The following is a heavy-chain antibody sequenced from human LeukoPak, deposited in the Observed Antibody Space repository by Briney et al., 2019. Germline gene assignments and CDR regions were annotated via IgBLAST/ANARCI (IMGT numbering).Heavy chain of an antibody. D-gene: IGHD3-22*01. CDR1: GGSFSGYY. J-gene: IGHJ4*02. Sequence: SGTLSLTCAVYGGSFSGYYWSWIRQPPGKGLEWIGEINHSGSTNYNPSLKSRVTISVDTSKNQFSLKLSSVTAADTAVYYCARAGYYDSSGYYLLATFDYWGQGTLVTVSS. CDR3: ARAGYYDSSGYYLLATFDY. CDR2: INHSGST. V-gene: IGHV4-34*01.